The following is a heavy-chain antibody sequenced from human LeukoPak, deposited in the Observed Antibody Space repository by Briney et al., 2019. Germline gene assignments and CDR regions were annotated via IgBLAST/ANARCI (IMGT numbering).Heavy chain of an antibody. D-gene: IGHD6-19*01. CDR1: GGSISSYY. V-gene: IGHV4-4*07. J-gene: IGHJ2*01. Sequence: PETLSLTCTVSGGSISSYYWSWIRQPAGKGLEWIGRIYTSGSTNYNPSLKSRVTMSVDTSKNQFSLKLNSVTAADTAVYYCAKTVAGYWYFDLWGRGTLVTVSS. CDR2: IYTSGST. CDR3: AKTVAGYWYFDL.